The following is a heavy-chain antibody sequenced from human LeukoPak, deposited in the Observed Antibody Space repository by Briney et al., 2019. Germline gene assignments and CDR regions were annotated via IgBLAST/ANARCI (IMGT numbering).Heavy chain of an antibody. Sequence: PGGSLRLSCAASGFTFSSYSMNWVRQAPGKGLEGVSSISSSSSYIYYADSVKGRFTISRDNAKNSLYLQMNSLRAEDTAVYYCPRGLGYCSGGSCYGDDIWGQGTMVTVSS. V-gene: IGHV3-21*01. D-gene: IGHD2-15*01. J-gene: IGHJ3*02. CDR3: PRGLGYCSGGSCYGDDI. CDR1: GFTFSSYS. CDR2: ISSSSSYI.